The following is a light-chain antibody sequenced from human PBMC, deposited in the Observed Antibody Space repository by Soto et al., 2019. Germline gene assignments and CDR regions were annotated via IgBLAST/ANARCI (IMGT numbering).Light chain of an antibody. V-gene: IGKV1-39*01. CDR1: QSISNH. J-gene: IGKJ2*01. CDR3: QQADTFPPT. CDR2: AAS. Sequence: DIQMTQSPSSLSASVEDRVIITCRASQSISNHLNWYQQKPGKAPKLLIFAASSLQSWVPSRFSGGGSATDFTLTISSLQAEDFATYFCQQADTFPPTFGQGTKVDIK.